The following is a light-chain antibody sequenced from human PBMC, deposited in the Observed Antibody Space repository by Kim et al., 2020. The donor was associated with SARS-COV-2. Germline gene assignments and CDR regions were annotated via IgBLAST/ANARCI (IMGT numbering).Light chain of an antibody. V-gene: IGLV3-19*01. CDR2: GKN. CDR3: NSRDSSGNHQV. CDR1: SLRSYY. Sequence: ALGQTVRITCQEDSLRSYYASWYQQKPGQAPVLVIYGKNNRPSGIPDRFSGSSSGNTASLTITGAQAEDEADYYCNSRDSSGNHQVFGGGTQLTVL. J-gene: IGLJ2*01.